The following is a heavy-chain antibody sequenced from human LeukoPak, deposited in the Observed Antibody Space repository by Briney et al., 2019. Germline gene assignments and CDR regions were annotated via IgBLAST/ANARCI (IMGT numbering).Heavy chain of an antibody. CDR3: ARGGITFFGVVLFDI. CDR1: GYTFTGYY. J-gene: IGHJ3*02. D-gene: IGHD3-3*01. V-gene: IGHV1-2*02. Sequence: GASVKVSCKASGYTFTGYYMHWVRQAPGQGLEWMGWINPNSGGTNYAQKFQGRVTMTRDTSISTAYMELSRLRSDDTAVYYCARGGITFFGVVLFDIWGQGTMVTVSS. CDR2: INPNSGGT.